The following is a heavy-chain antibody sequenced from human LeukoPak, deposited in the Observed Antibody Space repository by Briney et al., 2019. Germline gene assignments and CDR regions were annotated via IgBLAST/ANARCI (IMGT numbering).Heavy chain of an antibody. Sequence: GGSLRLSCAASGFTFSSYSMNWVRQAPGKGLEWVSSISSSSSYIYYADSVKGRFTISRDNAKNSLCLQMNSLRAEDTAVYYCARGSPSLVDYWGQGTLVTVSS. V-gene: IGHV3-21*01. CDR3: ARGSPSLVDY. D-gene: IGHD6-6*01. CDR1: GFTFSSYS. CDR2: ISSSSSYI. J-gene: IGHJ4*02.